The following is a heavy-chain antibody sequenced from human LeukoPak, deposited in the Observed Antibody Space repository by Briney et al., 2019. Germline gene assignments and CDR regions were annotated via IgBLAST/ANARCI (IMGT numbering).Heavy chain of an antibody. Sequence: PSQTLSLTCTVSGGSISSGSYYWSWIRQPAGKGLEWIGRIYTSGSTNYNPSLKSRVTISVDTSKNQFSLKLSSVTAADTAVYYCARGKYSSSCFDYWGQGTLVTVSS. J-gene: IGHJ4*02. V-gene: IGHV4-61*02. CDR1: GGSISSGSYY. CDR2: IYTSGST. CDR3: ARGKYSSSCFDY. D-gene: IGHD6-6*01.